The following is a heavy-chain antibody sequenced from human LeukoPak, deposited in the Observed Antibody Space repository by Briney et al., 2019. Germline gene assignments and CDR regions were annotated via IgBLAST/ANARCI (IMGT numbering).Heavy chain of an antibody. V-gene: IGHV4-59*08. J-gene: IGHJ4*02. CDR1: GGSISNYY. CDR2: ISYTGST. Sequence: SETLSLTCAVSGGSISNYYWSWIRQPPGKGLEWIGYISYTGSTNYHPSLKSRVTISLDTSKNQSSLKLSSVTAADTAVYYCARQGDRSSWSYFDYWGQGTLVTVSS. D-gene: IGHD6-13*01. CDR3: ARQGDRSSWSYFDY.